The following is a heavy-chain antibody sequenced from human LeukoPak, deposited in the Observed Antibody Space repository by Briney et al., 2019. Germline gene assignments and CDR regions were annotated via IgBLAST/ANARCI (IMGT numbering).Heavy chain of an antibody. CDR3: ARWRGAHFDY. V-gene: IGHV4-4*08. D-gene: IGHD3-10*01. CDR2: IYTSGST. Sequence: SETLSLTCTVSGGSISSYYWSWIRQPPGKGLEWIGYIYTSGSTNYNPSLKSRVTMSVDTSKNQFSLKLSSVTAADTAVYYCARWRGAHFDYWGQGTLVTVSS. J-gene: IGHJ4*02. CDR1: GGSISSYY.